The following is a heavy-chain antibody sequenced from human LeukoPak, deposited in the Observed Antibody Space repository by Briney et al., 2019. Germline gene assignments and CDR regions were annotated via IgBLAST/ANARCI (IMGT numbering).Heavy chain of an antibody. CDR2: IYYSGST. CDR3: ARVGIAAAGPSPEFDY. Sequence: SETLSLTCTVSGGSISSYYWSWIRQPPGKGLEWIGYIYYSGSTNYNPSLKSRVTISVDTSKNQFSLKLSSVTAADTAVYYCARVGIAAAGPSPEFDYWGQGTLVTVSS. V-gene: IGHV4-59*01. J-gene: IGHJ4*02. CDR1: GGSISSYY. D-gene: IGHD6-13*01.